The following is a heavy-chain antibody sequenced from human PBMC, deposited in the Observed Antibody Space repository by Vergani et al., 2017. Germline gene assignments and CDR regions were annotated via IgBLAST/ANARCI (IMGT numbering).Heavy chain of an antibody. D-gene: IGHD3-22*01. V-gene: IGHV3-9*01. CDR1: GFTFADFS. CDR3: AKDNVPGYYDSSGYCDY. J-gene: IGHJ4*02. Sequence: EVQLVESGGGLVLPGGALRLACSASGFTFADFSMHWVRQVPGKGLEWVSGISWNGGTLAYADSVKGRFTISRDNAKNSLHLQMNNLRAEDTAVYYCAKDNVPGYYDSSGYCDYWGQGTLVTVSS. CDR2: ISWNGGTL.